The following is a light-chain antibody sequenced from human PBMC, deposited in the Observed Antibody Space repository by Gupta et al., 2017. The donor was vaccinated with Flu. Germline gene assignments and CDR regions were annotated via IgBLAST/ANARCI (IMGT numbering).Light chain of an antibody. CDR1: SSNIGARD. J-gene: IGLJ3*02. Sequence: RVTISCTGTSSNIGARDVQWYQQLPGTAPKFLIYGNTNRPSGVPDRFSGSKSGTSASLAITGLQAEDEAAYYCQSYDSSLSGWVFGGGTMLTVL. V-gene: IGLV1-40*01. CDR3: QSYDSSLSGWV. CDR2: GNT.